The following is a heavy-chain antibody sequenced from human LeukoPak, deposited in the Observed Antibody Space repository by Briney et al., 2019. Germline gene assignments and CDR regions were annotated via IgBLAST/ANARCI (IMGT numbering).Heavy chain of an antibody. J-gene: IGHJ3*02. CDR1: GGSFSGYY. CDR3: ARFRYYDILTGYNDAFDI. V-gene: IGHV4-34*01. CDR2: INHSGST. Sequence: SETLSLTCAVYGGSFSGYYWSWIRQPPGKGLEWIGEINHSGSTNYNPSLKSRVTISVDTSKNQFSLKLSSVTAADTAVYYCARFRYYDILTGYNDAFDIWGQGTMVTVSS. D-gene: IGHD3-9*01.